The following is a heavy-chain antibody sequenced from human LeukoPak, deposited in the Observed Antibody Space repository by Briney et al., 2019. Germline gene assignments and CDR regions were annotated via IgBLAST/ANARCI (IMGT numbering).Heavy chain of an antibody. J-gene: IGHJ4*02. CDR2: INPNSGGT. V-gene: IGHV1-2*02. D-gene: IGHD6-13*01. CDR1: GYTFTGYY. Sequence: ASVKVSCKASGYTFTGYYMHWVRQIPGQGLEWMGWINPNSGGTNYAQKLQGRVTMTRDTSISTAYMELSRLRSDDTAVYYCATSFLRGLAAAGTVDYWGQGTLVTVSS. CDR3: ATSFLRGLAAAGTVDY.